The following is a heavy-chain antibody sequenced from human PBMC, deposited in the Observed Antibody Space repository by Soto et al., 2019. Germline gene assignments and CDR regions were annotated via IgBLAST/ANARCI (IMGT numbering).Heavy chain of an antibody. CDR3: ARGRGRWIQLYYFDY. V-gene: IGHV4-34*01. CDR1: GGSFSGYY. Sequence: QVQLQQWGAGLLKPSETLSLTCAVYGGSFSGYYWSWIRQPPGKGLEWIGEINHSGSTNYNPSLKRRVTISVDTSKNKFYLKLSSVTAADTAVYYCARGRGRWIQLYYFDYWGQGTLVTVSS. D-gene: IGHD5-18*01. CDR2: INHSGST. J-gene: IGHJ4*02.